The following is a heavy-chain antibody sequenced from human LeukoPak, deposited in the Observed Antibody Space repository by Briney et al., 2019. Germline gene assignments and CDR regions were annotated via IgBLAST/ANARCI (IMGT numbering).Heavy chain of an antibody. Sequence: SETLSLTCTVSGGSISNYYWSWIRQPAGKGLEWIGYIYYSGSTDYNPSLKSRVTISVDTSKNQFSLKLSSVTAADTAVYYCARQDYVWGSYSYFDYLGQGTLVTVSS. V-gene: IGHV4-59*08. CDR2: IYYSGST. D-gene: IGHD3-16*01. CDR3: ARQDYVWGSYSYFDY. CDR1: GGSISNYY. J-gene: IGHJ4*02.